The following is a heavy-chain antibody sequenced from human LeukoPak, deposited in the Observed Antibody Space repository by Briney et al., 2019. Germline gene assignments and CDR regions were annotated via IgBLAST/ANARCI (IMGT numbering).Heavy chain of an antibody. Sequence: GGSLRLSCAASGFTFSDYYMSWIRQAPGKGLEWVSYIGSSSSYTNYADSVKGRFTISRDNAQNSLYLQMNSLRAEDTAVYYCARDRGGYSYGYGTTRYYGMDVWGQGTTVTVSS. CDR2: IGSSSSYT. CDR3: ARDRGGYSYGYGTTRYYGMDV. D-gene: IGHD5-18*01. CDR1: GFTFSDYY. V-gene: IGHV3-11*06. J-gene: IGHJ6*02.